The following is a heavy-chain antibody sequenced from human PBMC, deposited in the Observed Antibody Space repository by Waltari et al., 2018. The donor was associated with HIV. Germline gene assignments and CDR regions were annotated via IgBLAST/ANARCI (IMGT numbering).Heavy chain of an antibody. J-gene: IGHJ4*02. CDR1: GFTFRSYA. V-gene: IGHV3-30-3*01. Sequence: QVQLVESGGGVVQPGRSLRLSCAASGFTFRSYAMHWVRQAPGKGLEWVAVISYDGSNKYYADSVKGRFTISRDNSKNTLYLQMNSLRAEDTAVYYCARDYLDSSGFAYYFDYWGQGTLVTVSS. D-gene: IGHD3-22*01. CDR2: ISYDGSNK. CDR3: ARDYLDSSGFAYYFDY.